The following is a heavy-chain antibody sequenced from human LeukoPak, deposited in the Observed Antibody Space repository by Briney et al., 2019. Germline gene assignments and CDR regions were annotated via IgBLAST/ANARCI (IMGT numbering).Heavy chain of an antibody. V-gene: IGHV3-74*01. CDR3: ASPGATSKFDY. D-gene: IGHD1-26*01. J-gene: IGHJ4*02. CDR2: INSDGSST. Sequence: GGSLRLSCVASGFTFSSNWMHWVRQAPGKGLVWVSRINSDGSSTSYADSVKGRFAISRDNAKNTPYLQMNSLRAEDTAVYFCASPGATSKFDYWGQGTQVTDSS. CDR1: GFTFSSNW.